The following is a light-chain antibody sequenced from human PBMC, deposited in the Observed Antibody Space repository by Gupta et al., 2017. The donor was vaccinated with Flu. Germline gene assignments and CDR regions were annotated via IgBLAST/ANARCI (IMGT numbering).Light chain of an antibody. Sequence: QSALTQPVSVSGSPGQSNTISCTGTSSDVGRSDSVSWYQQHPGKAPKLLIYDVSSRPSGVSSRFSGSKSGNTASLTISGLQAEDETDYYCSSYTSISTFYVFGTGTKVTVL. V-gene: IGLV2-14*01. CDR3: SSYTSISTFYV. J-gene: IGLJ1*01. CDR1: SSDVGRSDS. CDR2: DVS.